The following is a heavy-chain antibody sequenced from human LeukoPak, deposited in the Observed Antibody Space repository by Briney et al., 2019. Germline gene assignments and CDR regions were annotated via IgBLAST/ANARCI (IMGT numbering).Heavy chain of an antibody. CDR1: GFTFSNYA. CDR2: ISGSGDST. CDR3: ARRSGIAVAGAFDY. D-gene: IGHD6-19*01. J-gene: IGHJ4*01. V-gene: IGHV3-23*01. Sequence: GGSLRLSCAASGFTFSNYAMRWVRQAPGKGLEWVSGISGSGDSTYYADSVKGRFTISRDNSKNTLYLQMNSLRAEDTAVYYCARRSGIAVAGAFDYWGHGTLVTVSS.